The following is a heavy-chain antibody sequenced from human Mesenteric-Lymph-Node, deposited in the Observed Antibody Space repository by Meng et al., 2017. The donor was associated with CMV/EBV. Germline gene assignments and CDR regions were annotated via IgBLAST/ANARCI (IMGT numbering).Heavy chain of an antibody. J-gene: IGHJ6*02. CDR2: ISSSSSYI. D-gene: IGHD3-22*01. V-gene: IGHV3-21*01. Sequence: GGSLRLSCAVSGFTFSSYSMNWVRQAPGKGLEWVSSISSSSSYIYYADSVKGRFTISRDNAKNSLYLQMNSLRAEDTAVYYCARDLEYYDSSGYSYGMDVWGQGTTVTVSS. CDR3: ARDLEYYDSSGYSYGMDV. CDR1: GFTFSSYS.